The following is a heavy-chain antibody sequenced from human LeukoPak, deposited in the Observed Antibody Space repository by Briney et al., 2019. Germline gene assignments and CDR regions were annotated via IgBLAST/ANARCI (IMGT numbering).Heavy chain of an antibody. CDR2: ISSSSSYI. CDR1: GFIFSSYS. D-gene: IGHD1-26*01. CDR3: ASPYR. V-gene: IGHV3-21*01. Sequence: GGSLRLSCAASGFIFSSYSMNWVRQAPGKGLEWVASISSSSSYIYYADSVKGRFTISRDNAKNSLYLPMTSLEPDDTAGYYCASPYRWGQGTLVTVSS. J-gene: IGHJ1*01.